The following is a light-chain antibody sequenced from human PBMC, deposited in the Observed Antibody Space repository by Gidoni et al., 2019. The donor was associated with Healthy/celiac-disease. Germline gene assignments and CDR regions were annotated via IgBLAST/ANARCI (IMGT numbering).Light chain of an antibody. J-gene: IGLJ2*01. CDR2: VTS. CDR3: QSYDSSLDVV. CDR1: SSMMGASYE. V-gene: IGLV1-40*01. Sequence: TMSGTGRSSMMGASYELHGYHRLPGTAPNPLTYVTSNRPQGVPDRFPGSKSGTSAPLAITGLQAEDEADYYGQSYDSSLDVVFGGGTKLTVL.